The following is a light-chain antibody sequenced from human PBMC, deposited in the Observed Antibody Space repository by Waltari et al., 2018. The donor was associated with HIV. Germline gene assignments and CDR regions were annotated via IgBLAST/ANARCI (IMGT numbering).Light chain of an antibody. J-gene: IGLJ1*01. CDR2: DNN. CDR1: SSNIGNNY. CDR3: GTWDSSLSVVV. Sequence: QSVLTQPPSVSAPPGQKVTISCSGSSSNIGNNYVSLYQHLPGTAPKRLIYDNNKRPSGIPDRFSGSKSGTSATLGITGLQTGDEADYYCGTWDSSLSVVVFGTGTKVTVL. V-gene: IGLV1-51*01.